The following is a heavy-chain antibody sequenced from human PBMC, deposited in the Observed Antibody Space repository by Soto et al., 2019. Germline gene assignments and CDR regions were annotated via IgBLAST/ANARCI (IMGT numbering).Heavy chain of an antibody. Sequence: PSETLSLTCSIYSGSFSGYYWSWIRQPPGKGLEWIGEISQSGNTNYSPSLKSRASISIDTSKKQFSLNLASVSAADTAVYYCARAPKVSGSSQTRPDFWGQGTLVTVSS. D-gene: IGHD6-6*01. J-gene: IGHJ4*02. CDR2: ISQSGNT. CDR3: ARAPKVSGSSQTRPDF. CDR1: SGSFSGYY. V-gene: IGHV4-34*01.